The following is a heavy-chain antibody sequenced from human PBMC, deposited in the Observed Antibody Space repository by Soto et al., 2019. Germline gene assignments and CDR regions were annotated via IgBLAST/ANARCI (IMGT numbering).Heavy chain of an antibody. Sequence: GESLKISCKCSGYSFTSYWIGWVRQMPGKGLEWMGIIYPGDSDTRYGPSFQGQVTISADKSISTAYLQWSSLKASDTAMYYCARAIDYDSSGYYQDWGQGTLVTVSS. V-gene: IGHV5-51*01. J-gene: IGHJ4*02. CDR3: ARAIDYDSSGYYQD. D-gene: IGHD3-22*01. CDR1: GYSFTSYW. CDR2: IYPGDSDT.